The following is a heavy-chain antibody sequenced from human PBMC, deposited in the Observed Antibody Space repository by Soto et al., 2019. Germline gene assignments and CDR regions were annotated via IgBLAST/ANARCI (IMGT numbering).Heavy chain of an antibody. J-gene: IGHJ6*03. CDR3: AGCPYCYYMAV. V-gene: IGHV4-59*01. CDR2: IYYSGST. CDR1: GGSISSYY. Sequence: SETLSLTCTVSGGSISSYYWSWIRQPPGKGLEWIGYIYYSGSTNYNPSLKSRVTISVDTSKNQFSLKLSSVTAADTAVYYCAGCPYCYYMAVWGKGTTVTVSS.